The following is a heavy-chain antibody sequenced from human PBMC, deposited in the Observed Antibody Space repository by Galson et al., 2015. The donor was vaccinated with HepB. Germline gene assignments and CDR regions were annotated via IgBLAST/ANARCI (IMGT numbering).Heavy chain of an antibody. V-gene: IGHV1-18*04. CDR2: ISAYNGNT. CDR1: GYTFTSYG. Sequence: SVKVSCKASGYTFTSYGISWVRQAPGQGLEWMGWISAYNGNTNYAQKLQGRVTMTTDTSTSTAYMELRSLRSDDTAVYYCAREPTRGWALSTDYDILTGYRRYYYYGMDVWGQGTTVTVSS. D-gene: IGHD3-9*01. J-gene: IGHJ6*02. CDR3: AREPTRGWALSTDYDILTGYRRYYYYGMDV.